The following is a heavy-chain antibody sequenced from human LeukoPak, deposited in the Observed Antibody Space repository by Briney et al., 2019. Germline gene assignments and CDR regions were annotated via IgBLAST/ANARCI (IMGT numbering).Heavy chain of an antibody. CDR1: GYTFTSYY. J-gene: IGHJ4*02. Sequence: ASVKVSCKASGYTFTSYYMHWVRQAPGQGLEWMGIIKPSGGSTSYAQKFQGRVTMTRDMSTSTVYMELSSLRSEDTAVYYCARGGIAVAGGRDYYFDYWGQGTLVTVSS. CDR2: IKPSGGST. V-gene: IGHV1-46*01. CDR3: ARGGIAVAGGRDYYFDY. D-gene: IGHD6-19*01.